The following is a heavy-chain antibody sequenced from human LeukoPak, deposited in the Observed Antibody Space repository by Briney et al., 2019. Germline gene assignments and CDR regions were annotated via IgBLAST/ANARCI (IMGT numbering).Heavy chain of an antibody. D-gene: IGHD6-19*01. CDR3: ARAKRTAMASRIFSSGWYYFDY. J-gene: IGHJ4*02. Sequence: GGSLRLSCAASGFTFSSYEMNWVSQAPGKGLEWVSYISSSGSTIYYADSVKGRFTISRDNAKNSLYLQMNSLRAEDTAVYYCARAKRTAMASRIFSSGWYYFDYWGQGTLVTVSS. V-gene: IGHV3-48*03. CDR1: GFTFSSYE. CDR2: ISSSGSTI.